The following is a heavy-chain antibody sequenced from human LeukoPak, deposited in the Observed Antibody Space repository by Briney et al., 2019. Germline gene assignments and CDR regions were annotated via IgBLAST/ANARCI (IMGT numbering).Heavy chain of an antibody. CDR1: GFTFSDYH. Sequence: GGSLRLSCAASGFTFSDYHMNWIRQAPGKGLEWVAVISYDGSNKYYADSVKGRFTISRDNSKNTLYLQMNSLRAEDTAVYYCANNWNLDCWGQGTLVTVSS. D-gene: IGHD1-20*01. V-gene: IGHV3-30-3*01. CDR3: ANNWNLDC. J-gene: IGHJ4*02. CDR2: ISYDGSNK.